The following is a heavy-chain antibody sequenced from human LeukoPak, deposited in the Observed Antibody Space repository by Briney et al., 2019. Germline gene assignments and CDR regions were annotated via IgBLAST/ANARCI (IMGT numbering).Heavy chain of an antibody. CDR3: ARGAVIAHFDY. CDR1: GYIFTSYV. Sequence: ASVKVSCKASGYIFTSYVMHWVRQAPGQRLEWMGWVNTGNGDTKYSQQFQGRVTFIRETSASTVYMDLSSLRSEDTAVYYCARGAVIAHFDYWGQGILVTVTS. D-gene: IGHD2-21*01. J-gene: IGHJ4*02. V-gene: IGHV1-3*04. CDR2: VNTGNGDT.